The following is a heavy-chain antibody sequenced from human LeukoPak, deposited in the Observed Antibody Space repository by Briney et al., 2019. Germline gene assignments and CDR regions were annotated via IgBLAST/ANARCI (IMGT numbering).Heavy chain of an antibody. CDR3: ARNQYDFWSGYYTRCPQYGMDV. J-gene: IGHJ6*02. D-gene: IGHD3-3*01. V-gene: IGHV3-7*03. CDR1: GFTFSSYW. Sequence: GGSLILSCAASGFTFSSYWMSWVRQAPGKGLAWVANIKQDGSEKYYVDSVKGRFTISRDNAKNSLYLQMNSLRAEDTAVYYCARNQYDFWSGYYTRCPQYGMDVWGQGTTVTVSS. CDR2: IKQDGSEK.